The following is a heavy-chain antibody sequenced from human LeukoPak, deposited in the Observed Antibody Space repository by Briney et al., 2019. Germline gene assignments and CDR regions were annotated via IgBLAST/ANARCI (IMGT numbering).Heavy chain of an antibody. V-gene: IGHV3-23*01. D-gene: IGHD2-15*01. CDR1: GFAFSSSA. CDR3: ARQLGYCSDGSCYFPY. CDR2: ISNNGGYT. Sequence: GGSLRLSCAASGFAFSSSAMSWVRQAPGKGLEWVSAISNNGGYTYYADSVQGRFTISRDNSKSTLCLQMNSLRAEDTAVYYCARQLGYCSDGSCYFPYWGQGTLVTVSS. J-gene: IGHJ4*02.